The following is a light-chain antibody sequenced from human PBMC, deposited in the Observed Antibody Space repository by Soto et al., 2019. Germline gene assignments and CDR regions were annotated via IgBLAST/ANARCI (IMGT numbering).Light chain of an antibody. CDR1: QSCRNSR. J-gene: IGKJ1*01. CDR2: DAS. V-gene: IGKV3-20*01. Sequence: EIQLTQSPSTLSSSLGSRSTISCMAIQSCRNSRLAWYQQKPGQPPRLLIYDASTRATAAPERFSGSGSGTDFTLTISSLEPEDVATYYCQQYDSIAQTFGQGTKVDIK. CDR3: QQYDSIAQT.